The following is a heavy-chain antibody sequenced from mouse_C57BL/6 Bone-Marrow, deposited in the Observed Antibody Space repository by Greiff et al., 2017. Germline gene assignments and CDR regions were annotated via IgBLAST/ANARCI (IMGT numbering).Heavy chain of an antibody. V-gene: IGHV1-42*01. J-gene: IGHJ4*01. CDR2: INPSTGGT. CDR1: GYSFTGYY. CDR3: ARSKEFYDGFYYYSMDY. D-gene: IGHD2-3*01. Sequence: EVQLQQSGPELVKPGASVKISCKASGYSFTGYYMNWVKQSPEKSLEWIGEINPSTGGTTYNQKFKAKATLTVDKSSSTAYMQLTSLTSEDSAVYYCARSKEFYDGFYYYSMDYWGQGTSVTVSS.